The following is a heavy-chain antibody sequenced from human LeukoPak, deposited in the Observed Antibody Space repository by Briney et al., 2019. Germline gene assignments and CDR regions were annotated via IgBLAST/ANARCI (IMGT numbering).Heavy chain of an antibody. Sequence: GASVKVSCKASGYTFTSYDINWVRQATGQGLEWMGIINPSGGSTSYAQKFQGRVTMTRDMSTSTVYMELSSLRSEDTAVYYCARVRGEQQGDNEERAWAFDIWGQGTMVTVSS. CDR1: GYTFTSYD. D-gene: IGHD6-13*01. V-gene: IGHV1-46*01. CDR3: ARVRGEQQGDNEERAWAFDI. CDR2: INPSGGST. J-gene: IGHJ3*02.